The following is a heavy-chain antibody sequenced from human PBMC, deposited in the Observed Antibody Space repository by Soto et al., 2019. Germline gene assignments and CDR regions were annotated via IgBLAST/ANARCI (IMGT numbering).Heavy chain of an antibody. J-gene: IGHJ5*02. CDR2: ISGSGKTI. Sequence: QVQLAESGGDLVKPGGSLRLSCAASGFMFSDYHMSWIRQAPGKGLEWVSYISGSGKTIYYADSVKGRFTISRDNAKNSLHLQMNSLRAEDTDVYYCVRGGAKRGDRWGQRIVVTVSS. V-gene: IGHV3-11*01. D-gene: IGHD3-10*01. CDR1: GFMFSDYH. CDR3: VRGGAKRGDR.